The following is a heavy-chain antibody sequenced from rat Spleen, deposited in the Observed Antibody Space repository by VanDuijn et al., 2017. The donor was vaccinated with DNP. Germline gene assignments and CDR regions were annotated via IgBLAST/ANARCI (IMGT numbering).Heavy chain of an antibody. D-gene: IGHD1-11*01. J-gene: IGHJ4*01. V-gene: IGHV5-7*01. CDR3: ASLNYGPLTA. CDR1: GFTFSDYA. CDR2: ISYDGSRT. Sequence: EVQLVESGGGLVQPGRSLKLSCAASGFTFSDYAMAWVRQAPKKGLEWVATISYDGSRTYYRDSVKGRFTISRDNAKSTLYLQMDSLRSEDTATYYCASLNYGPLTAWGQGTSVTVSS.